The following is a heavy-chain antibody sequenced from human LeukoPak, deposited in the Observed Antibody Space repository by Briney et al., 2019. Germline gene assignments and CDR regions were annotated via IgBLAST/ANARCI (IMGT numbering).Heavy chain of an antibody. CDR2: IGASGGTI. Sequence: PGGSLRLSCAASGFTFSSYEMNWVRQAPGKGLEWVSYIGASGGTIYYAGSVRGRSTISRDNAKNSLYLQMNSLRAEDTAVYYCARLKMATMAVDYWGQGTLVTVSS. D-gene: IGHD5-24*01. J-gene: IGHJ4*02. CDR1: GFTFSSYE. V-gene: IGHV3-48*03. CDR3: ARLKMATMAVDY.